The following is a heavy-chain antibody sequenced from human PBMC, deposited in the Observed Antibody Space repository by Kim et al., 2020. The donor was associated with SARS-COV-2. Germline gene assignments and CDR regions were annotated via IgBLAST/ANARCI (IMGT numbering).Heavy chain of an antibody. CDR3: AKDSHELRYFDWLPHQYYYGMDV. J-gene: IGHJ6*02. CDR2: IWYDGSNK. D-gene: IGHD3-9*01. CDR1: GFTFSSYG. V-gene: IGHV3-33*06. Sequence: GGSLRLSCAASGFTFSSYGMHWVRQAPGKGLEWVAVIWYDGSNKYYADSVKGRFTISRDNSKNTLYLQMNSLRAEDTAVYYCAKDSHELRYFDWLPHQYYYGMDVWGQGTTLTVSS.